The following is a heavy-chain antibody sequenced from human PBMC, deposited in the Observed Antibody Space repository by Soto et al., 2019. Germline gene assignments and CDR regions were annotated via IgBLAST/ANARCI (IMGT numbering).Heavy chain of an antibody. Sequence: SQTLSLTCAISGDSVSSSRVTWNWIRQSPSRGLEWLGRTYYRSKWYNNYAESVKSRITIDPDTSKNQFSLHLNSVTPEDTAVYYCVSVVGNNWLAFWAQGTLVLVSS. CDR1: GDSVSSSRVT. D-gene: IGHD2-2*01. J-gene: IGHJ4*02. CDR2: TYYRSKWYN. CDR3: VSVVGNNWLAF. V-gene: IGHV6-1*01.